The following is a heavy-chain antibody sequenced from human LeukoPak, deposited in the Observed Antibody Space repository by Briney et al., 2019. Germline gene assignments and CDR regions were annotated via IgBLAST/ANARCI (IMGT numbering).Heavy chain of an antibody. D-gene: IGHD6-25*01. CDR3: ARRRGIAAGGYAFDI. CDR2: IYYSGST. CDR1: GGSVRRGNYY. Sequence: SQTLSLTCTVSGGSVRRGNYYWTWIRQPAGSGLEWIGYIYYSGSTNYNPSLKSRVTISVDTSKNQFSLKLSSVTAADTAVYYCARRRGIAAGGYAFDIWGQGTMVTVSS. V-gene: IGHV4-61*09. J-gene: IGHJ3*02.